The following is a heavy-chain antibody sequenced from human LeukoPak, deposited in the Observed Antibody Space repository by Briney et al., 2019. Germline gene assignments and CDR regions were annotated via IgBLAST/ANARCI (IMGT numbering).Heavy chain of an antibody. Sequence: SVKVSCKASGGTFSSYAISWVRQAPGQGLEWMGGIIPIFGTANYAQKFQGRVTITADESTSTAYMELSSLRSEDTAVYYCARGGRDCGGDCYVAAFDIWGQGTMVPLSS. J-gene: IGHJ3*02. V-gene: IGHV1-69*13. CDR3: ARGGRDCGGDCYVAAFDI. D-gene: IGHD2-21*02. CDR1: GGTFSSYA. CDR2: IIPIFGTA.